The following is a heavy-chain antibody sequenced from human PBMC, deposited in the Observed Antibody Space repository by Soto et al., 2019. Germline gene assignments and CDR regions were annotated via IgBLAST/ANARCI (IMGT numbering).Heavy chain of an antibody. CDR2: INHSGSK. CDR3: AIQVAPGVLRYPESYWG. J-gene: IGHJ4*02. Sequence: QVQLQQWGAGLLKPSETLSLTCAVYGGSFSGYYWSWIRQPPGKGLEWIGEINHSGSKSYNPSLKSRVTISVDPSKNQFSLKLSSVTAADTAVYYCAIQVAPGVLRYPESYWGWGQGTLVTVSS. CDR1: GGSFSGYY. D-gene: IGHD3-9*01. V-gene: IGHV4-34*01.